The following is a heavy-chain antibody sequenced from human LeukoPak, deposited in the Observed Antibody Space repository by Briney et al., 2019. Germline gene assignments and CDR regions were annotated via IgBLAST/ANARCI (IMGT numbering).Heavy chain of an antibody. D-gene: IGHD2-2*01. V-gene: IGHV1-69*13. CDR3: ARVRGIVVVPAASRLGWFDP. Sequence: SVKVSRKASGGTFSSYAISWVRQAPGQGLEWMGGIIPIFGTANYAQKFQGRVTITADESTSTAYMELSSLRSEDTAVYYCARVRGIVVVPAASRLGWFDPWGQGTLVTVSS. CDR1: GGTFSSYA. CDR2: IIPIFGTA. J-gene: IGHJ5*02.